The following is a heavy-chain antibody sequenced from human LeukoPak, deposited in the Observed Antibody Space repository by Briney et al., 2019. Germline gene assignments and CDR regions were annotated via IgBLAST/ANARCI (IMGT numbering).Heavy chain of an antibody. Sequence: GGSLRLSCATSGFPFETNAMSWVRQAPGKGLEWVSAISGSGGSTYYADSVKGRFTISRDNSKNTLYLQMNSLRAEDTAVYYCAKDRWAEYSYGTVFDYWGQGTLVTVSS. CDR1: GFPFETNA. J-gene: IGHJ4*02. CDR3: AKDRWAEYSYGTVFDY. CDR2: ISGSGGST. V-gene: IGHV3-23*01. D-gene: IGHD5-18*01.